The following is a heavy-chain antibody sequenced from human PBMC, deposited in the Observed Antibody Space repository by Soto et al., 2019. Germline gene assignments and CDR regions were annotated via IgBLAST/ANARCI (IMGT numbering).Heavy chain of an antibody. J-gene: IGHJ4*02. CDR3: ARLVHVAAAGVGYLDS. V-gene: IGHV5-51*01. CDR1: GHDFTSEW. Sequence: PGESLKISCETSGHDFTSEWIAWVRQMPGKGLEWMGIIWPGDSETRYNPSFQGQVTISADTPITTAYLQWSSLKASDTAMYYCARLVHVAAAGVGYLDSWGQGTLVTVSS. D-gene: IGHD6-13*01. CDR2: IWPGDSET.